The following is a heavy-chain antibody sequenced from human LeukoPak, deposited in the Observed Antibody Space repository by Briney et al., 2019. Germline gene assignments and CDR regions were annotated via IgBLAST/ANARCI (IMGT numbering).Heavy chain of an antibody. Sequence: GASVKVSCKASGYTFTIYYMHWVRQAPGQGLGWMGIINPSGGSTSYAQKFQGRGTMTRDTSTSTVYMELSSLRSEDTAVYYCARGVTRYYFDYWGQGTLVTVSS. CDR1: GYTFTIYY. V-gene: IGHV1-46*01. CDR2: INPSGGST. D-gene: IGHD2-21*02. J-gene: IGHJ4*02. CDR3: ARGVTRYYFDY.